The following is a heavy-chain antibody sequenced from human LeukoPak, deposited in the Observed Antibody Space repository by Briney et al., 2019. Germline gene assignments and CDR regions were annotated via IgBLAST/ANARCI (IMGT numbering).Heavy chain of an antibody. CDR2: INHSGST. CDR3: ARDLDTAMGSYYYYMDV. D-gene: IGHD5-18*01. J-gene: IGHJ6*03. CDR1: GGSFSGYY. V-gene: IGHV4-34*01. Sequence: PSETLSLTCAVYGGSFSGYYWSWIRQPPGKGLEWIGEINHSGSTNYNPSLKSRVTISVDTSKNQFSLKLSSVTAADTAVYYCARDLDTAMGSYYYYMDVWGKGTTVTVSS.